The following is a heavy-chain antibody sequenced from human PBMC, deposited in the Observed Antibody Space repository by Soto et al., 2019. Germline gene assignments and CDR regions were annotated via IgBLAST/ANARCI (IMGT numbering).Heavy chain of an antibody. CDR2: TNHSGST. D-gene: IGHD6-19*01. J-gene: IGHJ5*02. CDR1: GGSFSGYY. Sequence: SETLSLTCAVYGGSFSGYYWSWIRQPPGKGLEWIGETNHSGSTNYNPSLKSRVTISVDTSKNQFSLKLSSVTAADTAVYYCARGLYTSGRYNWFDPWGQGILVTVSS. CDR3: ARGLYTSGRYNWFDP. V-gene: IGHV4-34*01.